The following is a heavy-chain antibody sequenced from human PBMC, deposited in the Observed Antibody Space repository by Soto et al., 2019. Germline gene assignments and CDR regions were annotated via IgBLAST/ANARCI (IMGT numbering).Heavy chain of an antibody. CDR1: GFTFSSYA. J-gene: IGHJ6*03. D-gene: IGHD3-3*01. CDR3: VKSRLVGGTYYYYMDV. CDR2: ISGSGGST. V-gene: IGHV3-23*01. Sequence: GGSLRLSCAASGFTFSSYAMSWVRQAPGKGREWVSAISGSGGSTYYADSVKGRFTISRDNSKNTLYLQMNSLRAEATAVYYCVKSRLVGGTYYYYMDVWVKGTTVTVSS.